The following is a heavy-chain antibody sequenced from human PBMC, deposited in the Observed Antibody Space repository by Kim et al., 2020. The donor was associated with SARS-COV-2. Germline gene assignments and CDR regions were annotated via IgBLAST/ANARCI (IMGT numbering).Heavy chain of an antibody. J-gene: IGHJ6*02. Sequence: YYPGSVKGRFTISRENAKNSLYLQMNSLRAGDTAVYYCARVSYYYGMDVWGQGTTVTVSS. CDR3: ARVSYYYGMDV. V-gene: IGHV3-13*01.